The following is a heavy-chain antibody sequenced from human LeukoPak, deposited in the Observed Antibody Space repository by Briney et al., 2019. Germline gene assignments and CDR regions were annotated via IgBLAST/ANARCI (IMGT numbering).Heavy chain of an antibody. CDR3: ARDEDYDILTGYYIPRHFDY. CDR2: ISSSSSYI. D-gene: IGHD3-9*01. Sequence: GGSLRLSCAASGFTFSSYSMNRVRQAPGKGLEWVSSISSSSSYIYYADSVKGRFTISRDNAKNSLYLQMNSLRAEDTAVYYCARDEDYDILTGYYIPRHFDYWGQGPLVTVSS. V-gene: IGHV3-21*01. CDR1: GFTFSSYS. J-gene: IGHJ4*02.